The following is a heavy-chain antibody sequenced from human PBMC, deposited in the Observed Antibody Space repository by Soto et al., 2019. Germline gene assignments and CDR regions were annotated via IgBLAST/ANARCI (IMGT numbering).Heavy chain of an antibody. J-gene: IGHJ3*02. V-gene: IGHV3-23*01. CDR1: GFTFINYA. CDR3: AKKGVGSLGTYWNSGACQYSFYM. CDR2: ISGGGDGT. D-gene: IGHD2-21*02. Sequence: VQLLESGGGLVQPGGSLRLSCAASGFTFINYAMTWVRQAPGKGLEWVSTISGGGDGTYYADSVKGRFTISRDNSRNTVYFQMSSLRADDTAVYYCAKKGVGSLGTYWNSGACQYSFYMSGQETRVTVSS.